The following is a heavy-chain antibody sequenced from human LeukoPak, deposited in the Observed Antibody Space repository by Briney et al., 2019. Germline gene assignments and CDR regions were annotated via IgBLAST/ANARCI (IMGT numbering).Heavy chain of an antibody. CDR3: ARVLDSGSGSYYSDY. CDR2: IIPILGIA. D-gene: IGHD3-10*01. Sequence: SVKVSCKASGGTFSSYAISWVRQAPGQGLEWMGRIIPILGIANYAQKLQGRVTITADKSTSTVYMELSSLRSEDTAVYYCARVLDSGSGSYYSDYWGQGTLVTVSS. J-gene: IGHJ4*02. V-gene: IGHV1-69*04. CDR1: GGTFSSYA.